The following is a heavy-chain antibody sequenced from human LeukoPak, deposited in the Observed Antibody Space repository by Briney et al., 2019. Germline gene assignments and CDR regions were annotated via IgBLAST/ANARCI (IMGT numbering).Heavy chain of an antibody. V-gene: IGHV6-1*01. CDR2: TFYTSKWNN. D-gene: IGHD3-22*01. CDR3: ARRRYYDYTGFFDY. CDR1: GDSVSSNSAS. Sequence: SQTLSFTCAISGDSVSSNSASWNWFRQSPSRGLKWLGRTFYTSKWNNDYAVSVKSRITINPDTSKNHFSLQLNSVTPEDTAVYYCARRRYYDYTGFFDYWGQGTLVTVSS. J-gene: IGHJ4*02.